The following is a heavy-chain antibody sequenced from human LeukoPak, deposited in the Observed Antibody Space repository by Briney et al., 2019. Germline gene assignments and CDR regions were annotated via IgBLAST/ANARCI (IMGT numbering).Heavy chain of an antibody. V-gene: IGHV3-33*01. CDR3: TRANKGVYARAGEDWFDP. CDR1: GFTFSSYG. D-gene: IGHD2-8*01. Sequence: GGSLRLSCAASGFTFSSYGMHWVRQAPGKGLERVAVIWYDGSNKYYADSVKGRFTISRDNSKNTLYLQMNSLGAEDTAVYYCTRANKGVYARAGEDWFDPWGQGTLVTVSS. J-gene: IGHJ5*02. CDR2: IWYDGSNK.